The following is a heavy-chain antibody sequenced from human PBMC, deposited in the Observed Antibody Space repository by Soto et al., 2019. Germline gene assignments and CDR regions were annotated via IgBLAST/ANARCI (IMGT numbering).Heavy chain of an antibody. J-gene: IGHJ4*02. CDR1: GFSISSYW. V-gene: IGHV3-7*01. CDR3: ARDVGFDYVN. Sequence: EVQLVKSGGGLVQPGGSLRISCAVSGFSISSYWMSWVRQAPGKGLEWVASIKEDGSEIYYVESVRGRFTISRDSAENALHLLMNSLSAEDTGVYFCARDVGFDYVNWGQGTLVTVSS. D-gene: IGHD3-16*01. CDR2: IKEDGSEI.